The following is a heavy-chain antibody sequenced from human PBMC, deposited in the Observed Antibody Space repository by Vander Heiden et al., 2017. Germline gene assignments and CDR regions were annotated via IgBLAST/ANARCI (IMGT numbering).Heavy chain of an antibody. Sequence: EVQLVVSGGGMVQLGSSPILPGDASGFTLDDYLMHWVWQARGRGLEWVSGINWNSGSIGYADSVKGRFTISRDNAKNSLHLQMNSLRAEDTALYYCTKDIHEYDDAFDVWGQGTMVTVSS. CDR1: GFTLDDYL. CDR3: TKDIHEYDDAFDV. D-gene: IGHD3-16*01. V-gene: IGHV3-9*01. J-gene: IGHJ3*01. CDR2: INWNSGSI.